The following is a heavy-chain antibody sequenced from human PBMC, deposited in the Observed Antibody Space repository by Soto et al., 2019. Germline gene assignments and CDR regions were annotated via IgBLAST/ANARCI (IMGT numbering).Heavy chain of an antibody. Sequence: PSETLSLTCAVYGGSFSGYYWSWIRQPPGKGLEWIGEINHSGSTNYNPSLKSRVTISVDTSKNQFSMKLSSVTAADTDVYYCARVDSSGCYGKMDYWGQGNMVTVSS. CDR2: INHSGST. CDR3: ARVDSSGCYGKMDY. CDR1: GGSFSGYY. D-gene: IGHD6-19*01. J-gene: IGHJ4*02. V-gene: IGHV4-34*01.